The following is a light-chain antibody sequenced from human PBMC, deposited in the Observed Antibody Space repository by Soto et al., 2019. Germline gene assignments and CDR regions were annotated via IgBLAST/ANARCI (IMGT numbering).Light chain of an antibody. V-gene: IGKV1-5*01. CDR2: DAS. Sequence: DIQMTQSPSALSASVGDSVIITCRASQSIVNWLAWYQVKPGRAPKLLISDASKLESGVPLRFSGVGSGTEFTLTISSLQPYDSATYFCQQYNLDPYTFGQGTKVDIK. CDR3: QQYNLDPYT. J-gene: IGKJ2*01. CDR1: QSIVNW.